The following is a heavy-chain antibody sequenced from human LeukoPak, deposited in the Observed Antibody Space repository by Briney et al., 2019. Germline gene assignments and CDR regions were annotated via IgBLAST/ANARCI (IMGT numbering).Heavy chain of an antibody. J-gene: IGHJ4*02. CDR3: ARHPVYYDILTGYYHY. D-gene: IGHD3-9*01. CDR1: GFTFSSYS. V-gene: IGHV3-21*01. Sequence: PGGSLRLSCAASGFTFSSYSMNWVRQAPGKGLEWVSSISSSSSYIYYADSVKGRFTISRDNAKNSLYLQMNSLRAEDTAVHYCARHPVYYDILTGYYHYWGQGTLVTVSS. CDR2: ISSSSSYI.